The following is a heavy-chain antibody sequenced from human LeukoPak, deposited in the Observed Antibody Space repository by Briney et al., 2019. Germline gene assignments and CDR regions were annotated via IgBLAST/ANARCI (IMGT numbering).Heavy chain of an antibody. CDR2: ISGSGGST. CDR3: AKEGNEIYSYGLFDY. V-gene: IGHV3-23*01. J-gene: IGHJ4*02. D-gene: IGHD5-18*01. Sequence: RGSLRPSFAASALTFISGAMSSGRPAPGERLGWGSSISGSGGSTYYAASVKRLFTISRDNSKNTLYLQMNSLRAGDTAVYYCAKEGNEIYSYGLFDYWGQGTLVTVSS. CDR1: ALTFISGA.